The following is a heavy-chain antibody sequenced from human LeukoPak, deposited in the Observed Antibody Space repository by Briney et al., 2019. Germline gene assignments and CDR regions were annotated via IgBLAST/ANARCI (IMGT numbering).Heavy chain of an antibody. J-gene: IGHJ5*02. CDR1: GGSISSYY. V-gene: IGHV4-59*08. CDR2: IYYSGST. Sequence: PSETLSLTCTVSGGSISSYYWSWIRQPPGKGLEWIGYIYYSGSTNYNPSLKSRVTISVDTSKNQFSLKLSSVTAADTAVYYCARLLWFGAPWGFDPWGQGTLVTVSS. CDR3: ARLLWFGAPWGFDP. D-gene: IGHD3-10*01.